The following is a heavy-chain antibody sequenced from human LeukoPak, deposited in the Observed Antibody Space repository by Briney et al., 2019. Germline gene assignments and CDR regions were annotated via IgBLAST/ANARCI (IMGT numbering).Heavy chain of an antibody. CDR1: GYTFTSYG. CDR3: ARAGHRKYYYDNAYDY. Sequence: GASVKVSCKASGYTFTSYGISWVRQAPGQGLEWMGWISGYSGHTNYAQKLQGRVTMTTHTSTSTAYMELRSLRSDDTAVYYCARAGHRKYYYDNAYDYWGQGTLVTVSS. V-gene: IGHV1-18*01. J-gene: IGHJ4*02. CDR2: ISGYSGHT. D-gene: IGHD3-22*01.